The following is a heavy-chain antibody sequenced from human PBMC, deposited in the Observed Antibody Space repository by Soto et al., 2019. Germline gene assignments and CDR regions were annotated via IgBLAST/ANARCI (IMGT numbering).Heavy chain of an antibody. D-gene: IGHD3-9*01. CDR2: ISSSSNYI. V-gene: IGHV3-21*01. CDR1: GFTFSSYS. CDR3: ARAGDILTGYHIRAIDY. Sequence: GGSLRLSCAGSGFTFSSYSMNWVRQAPGKGLEWVSSISSSSNYIYYADSVKGRFTISRDNAKKSLFLQMNSLRAEDTAVYYCARAGDILTGYHIRAIDYWGQGTLVTVSS. J-gene: IGHJ4*02.